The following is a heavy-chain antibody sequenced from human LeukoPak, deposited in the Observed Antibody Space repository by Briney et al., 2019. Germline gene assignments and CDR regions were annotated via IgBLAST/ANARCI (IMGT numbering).Heavy chain of an antibody. D-gene: IGHD2-15*01. J-gene: IGHJ6*02. CDR3: ALGYCSGGSCYYYYYGMDV. CDR2: ISSSSSTI. V-gene: IGHV3-48*01. CDR1: GFTFSSYS. Sequence: GGSLRLFCAASGFTFSSYSMNWVRQAPGKGLEWVSYISSSSSTIYYADSVKGRFTISRDNAKNSLYLQMNSLRAEDTAVYYCALGYCSGGSCYYYYYGMDVWGQGTTVTVSS.